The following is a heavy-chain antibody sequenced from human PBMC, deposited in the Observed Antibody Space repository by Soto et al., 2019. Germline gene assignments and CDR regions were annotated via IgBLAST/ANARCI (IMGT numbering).Heavy chain of an antibody. D-gene: IGHD5-12*01. CDR1: GGSISSSNW. Sequence: QVQLQESGPGLVKPSGTLSLTCAVSGGSISSSNWWSWVRQPPGKGLEWIGEIYHSGITNYNQSLTSRVAISVDKSDNQFSLELSPVTAADSAVYYCARGGGKWLRSYYYYGMDVWGQGTTVTVSS. CDR2: IYHSGIT. J-gene: IGHJ6*02. V-gene: IGHV4-4*02. CDR3: ARGGGKWLRSYYYYGMDV.